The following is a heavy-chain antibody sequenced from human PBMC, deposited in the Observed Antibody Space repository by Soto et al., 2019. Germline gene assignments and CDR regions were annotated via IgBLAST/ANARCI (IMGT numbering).Heavy chain of an antibody. V-gene: IGHV3-74*01. Sequence: EVQLVESGGGLVQPGGSLRLSCAASGFTFSSYWIHWVRQAPGKGLVWVSRINSDGSSTSYADSVKGRFTISRDNAKNTLYLQLNSLRAEDTAVYYCARYNYGAKYFDYWGQGTLVTVSS. D-gene: IGHD5-18*01. CDR3: ARYNYGAKYFDY. CDR2: INSDGSST. CDR1: GFTFSSYW. J-gene: IGHJ4*02.